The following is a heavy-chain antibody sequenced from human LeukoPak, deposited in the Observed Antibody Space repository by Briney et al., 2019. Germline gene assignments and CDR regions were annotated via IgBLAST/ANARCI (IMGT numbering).Heavy chain of an antibody. D-gene: IGHD1-26*01. V-gene: IGHV4-4*09. CDR1: GGSISSYY. J-gene: IGHJ6*03. CDR2: IYTSGST. CDR3: ARSALSGWAYYYYYMDV. Sequence: SETLSLTCTVSGGSISSYYWSWIRQPPGKGLEWIGYIYTSGSTNYNPSLKSRVTISVDTSKNQFSLKLSSVTAADTAVYYCARSALSGWAYYYYYMDVWGKGTTVTVSS.